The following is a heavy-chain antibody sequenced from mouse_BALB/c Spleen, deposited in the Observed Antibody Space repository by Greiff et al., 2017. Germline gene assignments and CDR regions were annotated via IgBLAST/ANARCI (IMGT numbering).Heavy chain of an antibody. CDR2: INPSTGYT. Sequence: VQLQESGAELAKPGASVKMSCKASGCTFTSYWMHWVKQRPGQGLEWIGYINPSTGYTEYNQKFKDKATLTADKSSSTAYMQLSSLTSEDSAVYYCARDYGNPFAYWGQGTLVTVSA. CDR3: ARDYGNPFAY. CDR1: GCTFTSYW. V-gene: IGHV1-7*01. J-gene: IGHJ3*01. D-gene: IGHD2-1*01.